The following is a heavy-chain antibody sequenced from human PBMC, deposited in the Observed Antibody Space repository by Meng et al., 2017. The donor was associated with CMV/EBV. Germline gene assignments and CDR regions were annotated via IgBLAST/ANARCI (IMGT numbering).Heavy chain of an antibody. CDR3: ARDQGYSSSWYYFDY. CDR1: GGSISSYY. V-gene: IGHV4-59*01. CDR2: IYYSGST. D-gene: IGHD6-13*01. Sequence: SCTFSGGSISSYYWSWLRPPPGKGLEWSGYIYYSGSTNYNPSLKSRVTISVDTSKNQSSLKLSSVTAADTAVYYCARDQGYSSSWYYFDYWGQGTLVTVSS. J-gene: IGHJ4*02.